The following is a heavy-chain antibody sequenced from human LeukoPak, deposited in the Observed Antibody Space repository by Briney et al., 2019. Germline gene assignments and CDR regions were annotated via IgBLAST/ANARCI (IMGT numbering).Heavy chain of an antibody. V-gene: IGHV3-74*01. CDR2: INGDGRNI. D-gene: IGHD1-7*01. CDR1: GFTFSSYW. CDR3: ARMNYISSGWGAPFDY. Sequence: AGGSLRLSCVASGFTFSSYWMHWVRQDPRKGLVWVSRINGDGRNINYADSVRGRFTISRDNAKNSLYLQMNSLRAEDTAVYYCARMNYISSGWGAPFDYWGQGTLVTVSS. J-gene: IGHJ4*02.